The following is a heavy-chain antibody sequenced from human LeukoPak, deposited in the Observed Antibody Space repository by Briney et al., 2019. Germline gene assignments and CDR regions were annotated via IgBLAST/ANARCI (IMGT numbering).Heavy chain of an antibody. J-gene: IGHJ6*02. CDR1: GYTFTSYG. V-gene: IGHV1-18*01. D-gene: IGHD2-2*01. Sequence: ASVKVSFKASGYTFTSYGISWVRQAPGQGLEWMGWISAYNGNTNYAQKLQGRVTMTTDTSTSTAYMELRSLRSDDTAVYYCARDIVVVPAAMGPYYYYYGMDVWGQGTTVTVSS. CDR3: ARDIVVVPAAMGPYYYYYGMDV. CDR2: ISAYNGNT.